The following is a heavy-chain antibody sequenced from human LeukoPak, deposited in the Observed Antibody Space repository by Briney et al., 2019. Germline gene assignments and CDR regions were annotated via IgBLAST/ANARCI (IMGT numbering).Heavy chain of an antibody. CDR2: IIPMYGIP. CDR1: GNTFNTYA. D-gene: IGHD3-22*01. Sequence: SVKVSCKSSGNTFNTYAISWVRQSPGQGLEWMGRIIPMYGIPSYAQTFQGRVTITTDESTSTAYMELSSLRSEDTAVYYCARESPHYYELWGQGTLVTVSS. V-gene: IGHV1-69*05. J-gene: IGHJ4*02. CDR3: ARESPHYYEL.